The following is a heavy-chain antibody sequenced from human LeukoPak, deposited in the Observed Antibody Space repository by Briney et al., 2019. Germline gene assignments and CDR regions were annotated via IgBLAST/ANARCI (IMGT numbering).Heavy chain of an antibody. CDR3: ARDGQWLPLYYFDY. D-gene: IGHD6-19*01. V-gene: IGHV3-21*01. CDR1: GFTFSSYS. CDR2: ISSSSSYI. J-gene: IGHJ4*02. Sequence: PGGSLRLSCAASGFTFSSYSMNWVRQAPGKGLEWVSSISSSSSYIYYADSVKGRFTISRDNAKNSLYLQMNSLRAEDTAVYYCARDGQWLPLYYFDYWGQGTLVTVSS.